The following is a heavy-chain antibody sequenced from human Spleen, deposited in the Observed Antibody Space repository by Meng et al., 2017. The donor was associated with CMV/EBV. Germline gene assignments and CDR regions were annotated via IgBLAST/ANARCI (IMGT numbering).Heavy chain of an antibody. CDR2: ITASSGST. CDR1: GFTFSNYA. CDR3: AKVFRTTHYYYGLDV. J-gene: IGHJ6*02. Sequence: GGSLRLSCAASGFTFSNYAMSWVRQAPGKGLEWVSGITASSGSTYYADSVKGRFTISRDNSKNTLYLQMNSLRAEDTALYYCAKVFRTTHYYYGLDVWGQGTTVTVSS. D-gene: IGHD1-1*01. V-gene: IGHV3-23*01.